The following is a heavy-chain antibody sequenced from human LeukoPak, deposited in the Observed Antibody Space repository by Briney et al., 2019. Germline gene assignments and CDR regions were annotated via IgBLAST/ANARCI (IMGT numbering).Heavy chain of an antibody. CDR2: IRYDGSNK. J-gene: IGHJ6*03. CDR3: AKDNRFGVVPNYYYYMDV. CDR1: GFTFSSYG. V-gene: IGHV3-30*02. Sequence: GGSLRLSCAASGFTFSSYGMHWVRQAPGKGLEWVAFIRYDGSNKYYADSVKGRFTISRDNSKNTLYLQMNSLRAEDTAVYYCAKDNRFGVVPNYYYYMDVWGKGTTVTVSS. D-gene: IGHD3-3*01.